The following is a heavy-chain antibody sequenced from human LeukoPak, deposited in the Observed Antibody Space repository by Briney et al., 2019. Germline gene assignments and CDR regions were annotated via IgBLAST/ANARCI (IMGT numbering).Heavy chain of an antibody. CDR2: ISSSSSYI. CDR3: AAEYYDTSGYSRFDY. D-gene: IGHD3-22*01. J-gene: IGHJ4*02. CDR1: GFTFSSYS. V-gene: IGHV3-21*01. Sequence: GGSLRLSRAASGFTFSSYSMNWVRQAPGKGLEWVSSISSSSSYIYYADSVKGRFTISRDNAKNSLYLQMNSLRAEDTAVYYCAAEYYDTSGYSRFDYWGQGTLVTVSS.